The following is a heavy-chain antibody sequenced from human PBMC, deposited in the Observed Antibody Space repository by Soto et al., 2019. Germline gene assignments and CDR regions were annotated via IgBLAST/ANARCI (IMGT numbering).Heavy chain of an antibody. V-gene: IGHV3-30-3*01. J-gene: IGHJ4*02. CDR2: ISYDGTRK. D-gene: IGHD1-26*01. CDR1: GFTFSDYA. Sequence: QVQLVESGGGVVQPGRSLRLSCAASGFTFSDYAMHWVRQAPGKGLEWVAVISYDGTRKYYSDSMKGRFTTSRDNSRNTLYLQMNSLRPEDTAVYYCVRDLPPRELFDCWGQGTLVTVSS. CDR3: VRDLPPRELFDC.